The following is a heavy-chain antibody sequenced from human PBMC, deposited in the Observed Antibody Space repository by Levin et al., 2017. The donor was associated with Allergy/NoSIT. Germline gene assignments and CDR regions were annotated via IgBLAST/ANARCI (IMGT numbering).Heavy chain of an antibody. Sequence: LSLPCAASGFTFRDYYMSWVRQAPGKGLEWVSYISNSGSTIYHADSVKDRFTISRDNAKNSLYLQMNSLRAEDTAVYYCARGLATIDYWGQGTLVTVSS. J-gene: IGHJ4*02. D-gene: IGHD5-24*01. CDR2: ISNSGSTI. V-gene: IGHV3-11*01. CDR1: GFTFRDYY. CDR3: ARGLATIDY.